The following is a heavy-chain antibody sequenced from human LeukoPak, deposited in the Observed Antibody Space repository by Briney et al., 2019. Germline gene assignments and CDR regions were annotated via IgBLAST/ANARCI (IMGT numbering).Heavy chain of an antibody. J-gene: IGHJ4*02. D-gene: IGHD6-13*01. V-gene: IGHV1-24*01. CDR2: FFPEDVET. CDR1: GYTLTELS. Sequence: GASVTVSCEVSGYTLTELSMYWVRQAPGNGREWLGVFFPEDVETNYAQKLQGRVTITEDTSTDTAYMELSGVKSDATAVYYCATNKRSGSNNWSGLDFWGQGTMVTVSS. CDR3: ATNKRSGSNNWSGLDF.